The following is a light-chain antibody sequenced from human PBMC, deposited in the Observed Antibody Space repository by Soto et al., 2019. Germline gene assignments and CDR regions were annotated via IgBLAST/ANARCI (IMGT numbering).Light chain of an antibody. CDR3: SSYTSSTTYV. V-gene: IGLV2-14*03. J-gene: IGLJ1*01. CDR1: ISDVSGYNF. CDR2: DVS. Sequence: QSVLTQPASVSGSPGQSITISCTGTISDVSGYNFVSWYQQYPGKAPKLMVYDVSNRPSGVSNRFSGSKSGNTASLTISGLQAEDEADYYCSSYTSSTTYVFGAGTKVPVL.